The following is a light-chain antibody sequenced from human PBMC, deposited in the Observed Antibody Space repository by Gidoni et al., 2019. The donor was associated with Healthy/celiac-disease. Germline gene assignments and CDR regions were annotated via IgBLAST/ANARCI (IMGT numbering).Light chain of an antibody. CDR2: AAS. Sequence: DIQMAQSPSSLSASVGDRVTITCRASQSISSYLNWYQQKPGKAPKLLIYAASSLQSGVPSRFSGSASGTYFTLTISSLQPEDFATYYCQQSYSTPLTFGGGTKVEIK. CDR1: QSISSY. CDR3: QQSYSTPLT. V-gene: IGKV1-39*01. J-gene: IGKJ4*01.